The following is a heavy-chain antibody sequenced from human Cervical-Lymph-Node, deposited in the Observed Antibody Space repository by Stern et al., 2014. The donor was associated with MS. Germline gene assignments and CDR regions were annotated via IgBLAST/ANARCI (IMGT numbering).Heavy chain of an antibody. CDR1: GFSLSADGVG. D-gene: IGHD1-7*01. Sequence: QVTLKESGPSLVRPTQTVTLTCTVSGFSLSADGVGVGWIRQAPGQALEWLALTYWDDDDRYSQSLKDRLTSKKDTSENQVVLTMTDMDPGDTGTYYCAHSLGSVSGTYSGMDVWGQGTTVTVSS. V-gene: IGHV2-5*02. J-gene: IGHJ6*02. CDR3: AHSLGSVSGTYSGMDV. CDR2: TYWDDDD.